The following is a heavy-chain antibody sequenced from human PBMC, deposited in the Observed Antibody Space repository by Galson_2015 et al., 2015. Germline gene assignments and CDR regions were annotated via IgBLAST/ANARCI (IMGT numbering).Heavy chain of an antibody. J-gene: IGHJ4*02. D-gene: IGHD4-17*01. Sequence: ETLSLACTVSGSSISSGYYWGWIRQPPGKGLEWIANIYQSGTTYYNPSLMSRVPISVDTSKNQFSLKVTSMTAADTAVYSCARAVSPGDYFDRWGQGTLVTVSS. CDR3: ARAVSPGDYFDR. CDR2: IYQSGTT. V-gene: IGHV4-38-2*02. CDR1: GSSISSGYY.